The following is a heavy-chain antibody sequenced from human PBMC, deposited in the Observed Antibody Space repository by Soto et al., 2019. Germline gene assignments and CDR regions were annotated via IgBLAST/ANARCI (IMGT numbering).Heavy chain of an antibody. CDR3: ARALDIVATIKDYDSSGSGY. J-gene: IGHJ4*02. CDR2: INPSGGST. Sequence: QVQLVQSGAEVKKPGASVKVSCKASGYTFTSYCMHWVRQAPGQGLEWMGIINPSGGSTSYAQKFQGRVTMTRDTSTSTVYMELSSLRSEDTAVYYCARALDIVATIKDYDSSGSGYWGQGTLVTVSS. CDR1: GYTFTSYC. D-gene: IGHD5-12*01. V-gene: IGHV1-46*01.